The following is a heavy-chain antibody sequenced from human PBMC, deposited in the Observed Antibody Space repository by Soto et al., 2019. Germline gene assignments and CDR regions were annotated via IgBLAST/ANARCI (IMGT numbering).Heavy chain of an antibody. D-gene: IGHD3-10*01. CDR3: ARSVGGSNVNFDY. J-gene: IGHJ4*02. Sequence: QVQLVQSGAEVRTPGASVKVSCKASGYTFTSYDINWVRQATGQGPEWMGWMNPDSGDTGYVQNFQGRVTMTRNTAIRTAYMELSSLRSEDTAVYYCARSVGGSNVNFDYWGQGTLVTVSS. CDR2: MNPDSGDT. CDR1: GYTFTSYD. V-gene: IGHV1-8*01.